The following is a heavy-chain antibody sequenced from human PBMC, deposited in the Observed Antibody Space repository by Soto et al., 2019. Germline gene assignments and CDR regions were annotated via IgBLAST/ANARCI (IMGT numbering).Heavy chain of an antibody. J-gene: IGHJ4*02. CDR1: GFTFTRYS. Sequence: SVGSLRLSCAASGFTFTRYSMNWVRQAPGKGLEWVSSISSTTNYIYYADSMKGRFTVSRDNAKNSVYLEMNSLSAEDTAVYYCARESEDLTSKFDYWGQGTLVTVSS. CDR3: ARESEDLTSKFDY. CDR2: ISSTTNYI. V-gene: IGHV3-21*01.